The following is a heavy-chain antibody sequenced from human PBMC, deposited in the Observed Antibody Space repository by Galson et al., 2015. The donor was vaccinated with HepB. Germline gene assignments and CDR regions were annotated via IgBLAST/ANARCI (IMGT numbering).Heavy chain of an antibody. V-gene: IGHV3-43*01. CDR3: AKAKYTDYGDYGWFDP. J-gene: IGHJ5*02. CDR1: GFTFDDYT. Sequence: SLRLSCAASGFTFDDYTTHWVRQAPGKGLEWVSLISWDGGSTYYADSVKGRFTISRDNSRNSLYLQMNSLRTEDTALYYCAKAKYTDYGDYGWFDPWGQGTLVTVSS. CDR2: ISWDGGST. D-gene: IGHD4-17*01.